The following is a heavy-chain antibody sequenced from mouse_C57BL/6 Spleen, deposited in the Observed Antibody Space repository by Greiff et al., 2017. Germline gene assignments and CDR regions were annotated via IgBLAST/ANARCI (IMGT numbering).Heavy chain of an antibody. J-gene: IGHJ1*03. CDR3: ARSGDYYGSSYWYFDV. Sequence: VQLQQPGAELVRPGSSVKLSCKASGYTFTSYWMDWVKQRPGQGLEWIGNIYPSDSETHYNQKFKDKATLTVDKSSSTAYMQLSSLTSEDSAVYYCARSGDYYGSSYWYFDVWGTGTTVTVSS. V-gene: IGHV1-61*01. D-gene: IGHD1-1*01. CDR1: GYTFTSYW. CDR2: IYPSDSET.